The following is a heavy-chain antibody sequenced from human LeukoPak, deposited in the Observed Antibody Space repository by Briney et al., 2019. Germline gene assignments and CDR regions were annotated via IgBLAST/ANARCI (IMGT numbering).Heavy chain of an antibody. Sequence: GESLKISCKGSGYSFTSYWIGWVRQMPGKGLEWMGITNPADSDTRYSPSFQGQVSISADKSISTAYLQWSSLKASDTAIYYCARWGGYCSGGRCYPLYHFDYWGQGTLVTVSS. CDR2: TNPADSDT. V-gene: IGHV5-51*01. CDR3: ARWGGYCSGGRCYPLYHFDY. CDR1: GYSFTSYW. D-gene: IGHD2-15*01. J-gene: IGHJ4*02.